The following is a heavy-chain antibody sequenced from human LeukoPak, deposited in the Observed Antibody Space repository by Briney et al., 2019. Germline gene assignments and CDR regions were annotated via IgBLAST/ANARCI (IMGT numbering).Heavy chain of an antibody. Sequence: PSQTLSLTCTVSGGSMSSGDYYWSWIRQPPGKGLEWIGYIYYSGSTYYNPSLKSRVTISVDTSKNEFSLKLSSVTAADTAVYYCARERFPNWFDPWGQGTLVTVSS. J-gene: IGHJ5*02. D-gene: IGHD3-10*01. CDR2: IYYSGST. CDR1: GGSMSSGDYY. V-gene: IGHV4-30-4*01. CDR3: ARERFPNWFDP.